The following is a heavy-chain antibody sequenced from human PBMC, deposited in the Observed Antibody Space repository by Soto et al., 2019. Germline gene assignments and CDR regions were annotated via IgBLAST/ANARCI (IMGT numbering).Heavy chain of an antibody. D-gene: IGHD6-13*01. V-gene: IGHV3-21*01. J-gene: IGHJ4*02. CDR3: ARDLGAAAGALDY. Sequence: GGSLRLSCAASGFTFSSYSMNWVRQAPGKGLEWVSSISSSSSYIYYADSVKGRFTISRDNAKNSLYLQMNSLRAEDTAVYYCARDLGAAAGALDYWGQGTLVTVSS. CDR1: GFTFSSYS. CDR2: ISSSSSYI.